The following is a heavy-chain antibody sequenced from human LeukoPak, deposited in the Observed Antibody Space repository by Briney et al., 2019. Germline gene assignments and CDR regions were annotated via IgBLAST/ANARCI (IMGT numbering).Heavy chain of an antibody. Sequence: GGSLRLSCAASGFTFSSYGMHWVRQAPGKGLEWVAFIRYDGSNKYYADSVKGRFTISRDNAKNTLYLQMNSLRAEDTAVYYCARGDILTGWGYYYMDVWGKGTTVTISS. CDR3: ARGDILTGWGYYYMDV. CDR2: IRYDGSNK. D-gene: IGHD3-9*01. J-gene: IGHJ6*03. V-gene: IGHV3-30*02. CDR1: GFTFSSYG.